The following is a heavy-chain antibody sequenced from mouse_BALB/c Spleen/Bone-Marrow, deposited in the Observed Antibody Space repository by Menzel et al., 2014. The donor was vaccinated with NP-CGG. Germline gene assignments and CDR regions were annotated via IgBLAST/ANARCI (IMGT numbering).Heavy chain of an antibody. V-gene: IGHV1-84*02. CDR1: GYTFTDYY. Sequence: QVQLQQSGPELVKPGASVKISCKASGYTFTDYYINWVKQKPGRGLEWIGWIYPRNNNTKYNERFKDKATLAVDTPSSTAYMQLSSLTSEDTAVYFCARGITTATFAYWGQGTLVTVSA. D-gene: IGHD1-2*01. CDR3: ARGITTATFAY. J-gene: IGHJ3*01. CDR2: IYPRNNNT.